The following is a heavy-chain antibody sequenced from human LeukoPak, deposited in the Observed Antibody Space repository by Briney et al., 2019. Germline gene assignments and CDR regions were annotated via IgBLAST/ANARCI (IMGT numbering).Heavy chain of an antibody. J-gene: IGHJ4*02. CDR1: GFTFSHYG. Sequence: GGSLRLSCAASGFTFSHYGMHWVRQAPGKGLEWVSTISGSGASTYYTDSVKGRFTISRDNSKNTLYLQMNSLRAEDTAVYYCAKETSSGWYATMVDYWGQGTLVTVSS. CDR3: AKETSSGWYATMVDY. CDR2: ISGSGAST. D-gene: IGHD6-19*01. V-gene: IGHV3-23*01.